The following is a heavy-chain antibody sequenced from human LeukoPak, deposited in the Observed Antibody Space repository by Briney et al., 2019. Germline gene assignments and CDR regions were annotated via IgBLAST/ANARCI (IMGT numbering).Heavy chain of an antibody. CDR3: SRGGSVLRYFEDFDY. D-gene: IGHD3-9*01. Sequence: SETLSLTCTVSGGSISSYYWSWIRQPPGKGLEWIGYIYYSGSTNYNPSLKSRVTISVDTSKNQFSLKLSSVTAADTAVYYCSRGGSVLRYFEDFDYWGQGTLVTVSS. CDR1: GGSISSYY. CDR2: IYYSGST. V-gene: IGHV4-59*01. J-gene: IGHJ4*02.